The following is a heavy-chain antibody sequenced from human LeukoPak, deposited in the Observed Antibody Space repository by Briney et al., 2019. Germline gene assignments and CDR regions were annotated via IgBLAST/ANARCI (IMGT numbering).Heavy chain of an antibody. Sequence: GGSLRLSCVPSGFSVGTNCMTWVRQAPGKGLEWVSVIYSGDNSYYADSVKGRFTISRDTPKNTLYLQMNSLRAEDTAVYYCARDTGSGHCSGNRCRAAFDVWGQGTMVTVSS. V-gene: IGHV3-53*01. J-gene: IGHJ3*01. CDR3: ARDTGSGHCSGNRCRAAFDV. CDR2: IYSGDNS. CDR1: GFSVGTNC. D-gene: IGHD2-15*01.